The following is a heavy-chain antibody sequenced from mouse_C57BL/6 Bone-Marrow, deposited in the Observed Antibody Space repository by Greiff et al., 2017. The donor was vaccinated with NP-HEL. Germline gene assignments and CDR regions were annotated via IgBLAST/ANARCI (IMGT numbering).Heavy chain of an antibody. D-gene: IGHD1-1*01. V-gene: IGHV1-64*01. J-gene: IGHJ3*01. CDR2: IHPNSGST. Sequence: VQLQQPGAELVKPGASVKLSCKASGYTFTSYWMHWVKQRPGQGLAWIGMIHPNSGSTNYNEKFKSKATLTVDKSSSTAYMQLSSLTSEDSAVYYCAPLYYYGSSPFAYWGQGTLVTVSA. CDR3: APLYYYGSSPFAY. CDR1: GYTFTSYW.